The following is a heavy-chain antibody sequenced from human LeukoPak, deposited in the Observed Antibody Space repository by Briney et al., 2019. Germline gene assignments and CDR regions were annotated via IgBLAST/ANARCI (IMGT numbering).Heavy chain of an antibody. J-gene: IGHJ5*02. Sequence: GASVKVSCKASGGTFSSYAISWVRQAPGQGLEWMGGIIPIFGTANYAQKFQGRVTITADGSTSTAYMELSSLRSEDTAVYYCARTLTYYYDSSGYYVSSWFDPWGQGTLVTVSS. CDR1: GGTFSSYA. V-gene: IGHV1-69*13. CDR2: IIPIFGTA. D-gene: IGHD3-22*01. CDR3: ARTLTYYYDSSGYYVSSWFDP.